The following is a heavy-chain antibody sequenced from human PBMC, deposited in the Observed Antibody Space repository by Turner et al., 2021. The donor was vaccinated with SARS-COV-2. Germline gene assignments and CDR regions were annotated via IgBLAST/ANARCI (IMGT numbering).Heavy chain of an antibody. Sequence: EVQLVESGGGLVQPGGSLRLSCAASGFTVSSNYMSWVRQAPGKGLEWVSIIYSGDRTYYADSVKGRFTISRDNSKNTLYLQMNSLRAEDTAVYYCASEQDSSGFVGMDVWGQGTTVTVSS. CDR2: IYSGDRT. V-gene: IGHV3-66*01. J-gene: IGHJ6*02. CDR3: ASEQDSSGFVGMDV. CDR1: GFTVSSNY. D-gene: IGHD3-22*01.